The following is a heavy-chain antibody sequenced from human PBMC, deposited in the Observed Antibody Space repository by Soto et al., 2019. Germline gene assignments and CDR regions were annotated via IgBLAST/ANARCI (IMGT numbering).Heavy chain of an antibody. CDR2: IKSKTDGGTT. V-gene: IGHV3-15*07. Sequence: PGGSLRLSCAASVFTFSNAWMNWVRQAPGKGLEWVGRIKSKTDGGTTDYAAPVKGRFTISRDDSKNTLYLQMNSLKTEDTAVYYCTTLQYYDFWSGYYGPRDYWGQGTLVTVSS. CDR1: VFTFSNAW. J-gene: IGHJ4*02. CDR3: TTLQYYDFWSGYYGPRDY. D-gene: IGHD3-3*01.